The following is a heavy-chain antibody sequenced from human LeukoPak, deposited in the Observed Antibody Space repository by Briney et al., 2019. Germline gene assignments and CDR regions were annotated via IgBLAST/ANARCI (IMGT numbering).Heavy chain of an antibody. CDR3: ARAAFDI. CDR2: ISYDGSNK. CDR1: GFTFSSYA. J-gene: IGHJ3*02. V-gene: IGHV3-30-3*01. Sequence: GGSLRLSCAASGFTFSSYAMHWVRQAPGKGLEWVAVISYDGSNKYYADSVKGRFTTSRDNSKNTLYLQMNSLRAEDTAVYYCARAAFDIWGQGTMVTVSS.